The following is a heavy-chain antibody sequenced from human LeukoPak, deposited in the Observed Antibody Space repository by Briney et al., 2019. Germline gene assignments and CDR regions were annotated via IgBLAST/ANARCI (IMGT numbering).Heavy chain of an antibody. CDR1: GYTFTGYY. Sequence: ASVRVSCKASGYTFTGYYMHWVRQAPGQGLEWMGWINPNSGGTNYAQKFQGRVTMTRDTSISTAYMELSRLRSDDTAVYYCAREGSYGCEVDYWGQGTLVTVSS. D-gene: IGHD5-18*01. CDR3: AREGSYGCEVDY. J-gene: IGHJ4*02. V-gene: IGHV1-2*02. CDR2: INPNSGGT.